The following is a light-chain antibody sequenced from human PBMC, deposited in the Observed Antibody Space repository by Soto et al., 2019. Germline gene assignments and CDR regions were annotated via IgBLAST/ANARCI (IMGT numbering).Light chain of an antibody. J-gene: IGKJ4*01. CDR1: QSVSNY. CDR2: DAS. Sequence: EIVLTQSPATLSLSPGERATLFCRASQSVSNYLAWYQQKPGQAPMLLIYDASKRATGIPARFSGSGSGTDFTLTISSLEPEDFAVYHCQQRSNWPLTFGGGTKVDIK. CDR3: QQRSNWPLT. V-gene: IGKV3-11*01.